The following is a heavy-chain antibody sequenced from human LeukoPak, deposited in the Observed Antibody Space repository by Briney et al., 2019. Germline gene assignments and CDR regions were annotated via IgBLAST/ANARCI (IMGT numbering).Heavy chain of an antibody. Sequence: PSETLSLTCAVSGGSISSNNWWIWVRQSPEKGLEWIGEIYHDGSTNYNPSLKSRVTISMDKSKNQLSLKLNFVTAADTAVYYCAREGTTVTYWGQGTLVTVSS. CDR2: IYHDGST. CDR1: GGSISSNNW. J-gene: IGHJ4*02. D-gene: IGHD4-17*01. V-gene: IGHV4-4*02. CDR3: AREGTTVTY.